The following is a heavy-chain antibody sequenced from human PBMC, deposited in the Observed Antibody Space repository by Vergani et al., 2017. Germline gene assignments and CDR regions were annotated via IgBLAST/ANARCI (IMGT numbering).Heavy chain of an antibody. V-gene: IGHV7-4-1*02. J-gene: IGHJ6*04. D-gene: IGHD6-19*01. CDR3: AGGRQWRLTEYLYGMDV. Sequence: QVQLLQSGSELKKPGASVRISCEASGYTFSNYPLICVRDAPRQGLEFMGWINTNSGNPTYAPGFTGRFVFYLDTSVSTAYLQISGLKAEDSTVYYCAGGRQWRLTEYLYGMDVWGKGTTVTVSS. CDR2: INTNSGNP. CDR1: GYTFSNYP.